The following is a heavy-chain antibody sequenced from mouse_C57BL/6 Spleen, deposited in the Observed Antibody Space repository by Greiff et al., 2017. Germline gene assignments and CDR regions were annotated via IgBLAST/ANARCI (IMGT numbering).Heavy chain of an antibody. D-gene: IGHD2-3*01. V-gene: IGHV1-85*01. CDR1: GYTFTSYD. CDR3: ARFYDGYYVGLFAY. J-gene: IGHJ3*01. CDR2: IYPRDGST. Sequence: VQLQQSGPELVKPGASVKLSCKASGYTFTSYDINWVKQRPGQGLEWIGWIYPRDGSTKYNEKFKGKATLTVDTSSSTAYMELHSLTSEDSAVYFCARFYDGYYVGLFAYWGQGTLVTVSA.